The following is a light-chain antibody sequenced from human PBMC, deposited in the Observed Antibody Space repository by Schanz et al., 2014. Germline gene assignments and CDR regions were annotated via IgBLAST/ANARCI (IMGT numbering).Light chain of an antibody. V-gene: IGLV2-8*01. CDR1: SSDIGGSNF. Sequence: QSALTQPASVSGSPGQSVTISCTGTSSDIGGSNFVSWYQQHPGKAPKLMISEVSKRPSGVPDRFSGSKSGNTASLAITGLQAEDEADYYCQSYDSSLSGSRVFGGGTKLTVL. CDR3: QSYDSSLSGSRV. CDR2: EVS. J-gene: IGLJ2*01.